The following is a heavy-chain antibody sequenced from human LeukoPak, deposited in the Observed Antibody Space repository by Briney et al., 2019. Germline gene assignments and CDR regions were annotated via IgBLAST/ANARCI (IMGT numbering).Heavy chain of an antibody. J-gene: IGHJ4*02. CDR2: IKQDGSEK. Sequence: GGSLRLXCAASGFTFSSYWMSWVRQAPGKGLEWVANIKQDGSEKYYVDSVKGRFTISRDNPKNSLYLQMNNLRAEDTAVYYCASGLGRAIYYGSGRADYWGQGTLVTVSS. CDR1: GFTFSSYW. D-gene: IGHD3-10*01. V-gene: IGHV3-7*01. CDR3: ASGLGRAIYYGSGRADY.